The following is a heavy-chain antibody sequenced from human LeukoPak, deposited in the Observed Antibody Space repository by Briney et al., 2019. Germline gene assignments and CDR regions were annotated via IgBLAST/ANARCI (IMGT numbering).Heavy chain of an antibody. CDR2: IYTSGST. CDR1: VGSISSGNYY. J-gene: IGHJ3*02. V-gene: IGHV4-61*02. D-gene: IGHD2-2*02. CDR3: ARARDCSSTSCYKPAFDI. Sequence: SETLSLTCTVSVGSISSGNYYYSWIRQSAGKGLEWIGRIYTSGSTNYNPSLKSRVTISVDTSKNQFSLKLSSVTAADTAVYYCARARDCSSTSCYKPAFDIWGQGTMVTVSS.